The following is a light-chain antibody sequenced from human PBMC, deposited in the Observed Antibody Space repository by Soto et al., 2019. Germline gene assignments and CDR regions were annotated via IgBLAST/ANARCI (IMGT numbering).Light chain of an antibody. CDR2: DAS. CDR3: QQFNSFPLT. CDR1: QGIGSA. V-gene: IGKV1-13*02. J-gene: IGKJ4*01. Sequence: AAQLTQSPSSLSASVGDRVTISCRASQGIGSALAWYQQKPGKAPKVLIYDASSLKSGVPSRFSGSGSGTDFTLTISSLQPEDFATYYCQQFNSFPLTFGGGTKVDIK.